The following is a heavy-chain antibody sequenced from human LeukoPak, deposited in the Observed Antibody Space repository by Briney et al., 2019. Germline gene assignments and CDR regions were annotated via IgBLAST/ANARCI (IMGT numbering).Heavy chain of an antibody. J-gene: IGHJ4*02. CDR2: IYYSGST. CDR1: GGAISSYY. V-gene: IGHV4-59*01. CDR3: ARLWEPSDY. D-gene: IGHD1-26*01. Sequence: SETLSLTCAVSGGAISSYYWSWIRQPPGKGLEWIGYIYYSGSTNYNPSLKSRVTISVDTSKNQFSLKLSSVTAADTAVYYCARLWEPSDYWGQGTLVTVSS.